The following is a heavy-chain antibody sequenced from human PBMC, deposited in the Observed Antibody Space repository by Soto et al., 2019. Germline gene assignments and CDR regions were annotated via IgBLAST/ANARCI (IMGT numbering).Heavy chain of an antibody. Sequence: QITLKESGPTLVNPTQTLTLTCSFSGFSLSTSGVGVGWIRQPPGKALEWLALIYWDDDKRYSPSLKSRFTITKDTSKNQVVLTMTNMDPVDTATYYCAHSLTVTTGDAFDIWGQGTMVTVSS. CDR3: AHSLTVTTGDAFDI. J-gene: IGHJ3*02. V-gene: IGHV2-5*02. CDR1: GFSLSTSGVG. D-gene: IGHD4-17*01. CDR2: IYWDDDK.